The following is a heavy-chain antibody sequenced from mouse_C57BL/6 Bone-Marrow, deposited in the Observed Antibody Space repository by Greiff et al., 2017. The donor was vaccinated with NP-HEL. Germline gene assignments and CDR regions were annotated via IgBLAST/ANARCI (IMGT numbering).Heavy chain of an antibody. CDR3: TTRSPWFAY. CDR1: GFNIKDDY. V-gene: IGHV14-4*01. CDR2: IDPENGDT. D-gene: IGHD1-1*01. J-gene: IGHJ3*01. Sequence: DVQLQESGAELVRPGASVKLSCTASGFNIKDDYMHWVKQRPEQGLEWIGWIDPENGDTEYASKFQGKATITADTSSNTAYLQLSSLTSEDTAVYYCTTRSPWFAYWGQGTLVTVSA.